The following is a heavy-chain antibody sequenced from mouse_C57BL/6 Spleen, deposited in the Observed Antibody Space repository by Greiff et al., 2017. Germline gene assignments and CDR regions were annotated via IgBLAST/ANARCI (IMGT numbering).Heavy chain of an antibody. D-gene: IGHD1-1*01. CDR2: INPSTGGT. Sequence: EVQLQQSGPELVKPGASVKISCKASGYSFTGYYMNWVKQSPEKSLEWIGEINPSTGGTTYNQKFKAKATLTVDKSSSTAYMQLKSLTSEDSAVYYCARDGLRYTVGAYWGQGTLVTVSA. J-gene: IGHJ3*01. V-gene: IGHV1-42*01. CDR1: GYSFTGYY. CDR3: ARDGLRYTVGAY.